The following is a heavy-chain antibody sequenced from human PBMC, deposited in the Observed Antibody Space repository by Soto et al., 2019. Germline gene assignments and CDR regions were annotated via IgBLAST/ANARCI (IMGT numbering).Heavy chain of an antibody. D-gene: IGHD1-1*01. CDR2: INWNSAVI. Sequence: PGGSLRLSCVVSGFTFDDYAMHWVRQAPGGGLEWVSGINWNSAVIGYADSVKGRFTISRGNAKNALYLQMTSLRSEDTALYYCARDPSVTAIGRADHWGQGTLVTVSS. J-gene: IGHJ4*02. CDR3: ARDPSVTAIGRADH. V-gene: IGHV3-9*01. CDR1: GFTFDDYA.